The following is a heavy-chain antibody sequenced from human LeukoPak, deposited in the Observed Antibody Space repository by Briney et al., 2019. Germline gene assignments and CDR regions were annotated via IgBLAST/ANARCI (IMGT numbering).Heavy chain of an antibody. CDR1: GFTFSSYS. D-gene: IGHD1-26*01. Sequence: AGGSLRLSCAASGFTFSSYSMNWVRQAPGKGLEWVSSISSSSSYIYYADSVKGRFTISRDNAKNSLYLQMNSLRAEDTAVYYCARESGSYGGLDYWGQGTLVTVSS. CDR3: ARESGSYGGLDY. CDR2: ISSSSSYI. J-gene: IGHJ4*02. V-gene: IGHV3-21*01.